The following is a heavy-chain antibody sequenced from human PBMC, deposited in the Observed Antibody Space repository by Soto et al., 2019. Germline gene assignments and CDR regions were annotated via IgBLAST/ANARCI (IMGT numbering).Heavy chain of an antibody. CDR3: ARGYNWNYLVFDY. Sequence: QVQLVQSGAEVKKPGSSVKVSCKASGGTFSSYAISWVRQAPGQGLEWMGGFIPVVGTANYAQKFQGRVTITAGESTSTSDMELSSLRSEDTSVYYCARGYNWNYLVFDYWGQGTLVTVSS. J-gene: IGHJ4*02. D-gene: IGHD1-7*01. CDR2: FIPVVGTA. V-gene: IGHV1-69*01. CDR1: GGTFSSYA.